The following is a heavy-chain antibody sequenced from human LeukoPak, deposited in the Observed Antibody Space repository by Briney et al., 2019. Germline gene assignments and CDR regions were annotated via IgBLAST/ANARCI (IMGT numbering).Heavy chain of an antibody. CDR2: LSRGGETT. Sequence: GGSPRLSCTGSGFKFNMFAMSWVRQAPGQGLEWVSRLSRGGETTNYADSVKGRFNISRDKSKNMVFLQMNSLRPEDTAVYYCAKEQRIRHCSEGVCMEGYYFDYWGQGSLVTVSS. CDR3: AKEQRIRHCSEGVCMEGYYFDY. V-gene: IGHV3-23*01. J-gene: IGHJ4*02. CDR1: GFKFNMFA. D-gene: IGHD2-8*01.